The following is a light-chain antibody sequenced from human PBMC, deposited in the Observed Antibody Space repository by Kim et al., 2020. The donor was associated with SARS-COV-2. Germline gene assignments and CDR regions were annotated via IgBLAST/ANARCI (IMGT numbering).Light chain of an antibody. CDR1: QSVSNS. V-gene: IGKV3-11*01. CDR2: DAS. Sequence: EIVLTQSPATPSLSPGERATLSCRASQSVSNSLAWYQQKPGQAPRLLIYDASNRATGIPARFSGSGSGTDFTLTITSLEPEDFAVYYCQQRSNWPPTFGQGTKVEIK. CDR3: QQRSNWPPT. J-gene: IGKJ1*01.